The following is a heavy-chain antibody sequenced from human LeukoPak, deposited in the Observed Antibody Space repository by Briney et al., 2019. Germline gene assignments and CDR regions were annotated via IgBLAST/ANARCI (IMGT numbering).Heavy chain of an antibody. CDR3: ARGRRFWELLYGMDV. J-gene: IGHJ6*04. CDR2: INHSGST. D-gene: IGHD3-10*01. V-gene: IGHV4-34*01. Sequence: SETLSLTCAVYGGSFSGYYWSWIRQPPGKGLEWIGEINHSGSTNYNPSLKSRVTISVDTSKNQFSLKLSSVTAADTAVYYCARGRRFWELLYGMDVWGKGTTVTVSS. CDR1: GGSFSGYY.